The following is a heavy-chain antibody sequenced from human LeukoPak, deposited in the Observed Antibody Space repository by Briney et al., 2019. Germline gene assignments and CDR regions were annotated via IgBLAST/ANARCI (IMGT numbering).Heavy chain of an antibody. CDR3: ARDITLPEWLFQGYYFDY. CDR2: INPNSGGT. Sequence: ASVKVSCKASGYTFTSYDINWVRQAPGQGLEWMGWINPNSGGTNYAQKFQGRVTMTRDTSISTAYMELSRLRSDDTAVYYCARDITLPEWLFQGYYFDYWGQGTLVTVSS. V-gene: IGHV1-2*02. D-gene: IGHD3-3*01. CDR1: GYTFTSYD. J-gene: IGHJ4*02.